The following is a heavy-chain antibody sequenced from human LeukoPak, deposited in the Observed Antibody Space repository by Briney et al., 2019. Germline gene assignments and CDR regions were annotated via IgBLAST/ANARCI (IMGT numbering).Heavy chain of an antibody. CDR3: AKVTYGSGTYGAFDY. Sequence: GGSLRLSCAASGFTFSDHYMDWVRQAPGKGLEWVGRTRNKANSYTTEYAASVKGRFTISRDDSKNSLYLQMNSLRAEDTAVYYCAKVTYGSGTYGAFDYWGQGTLVTVSS. CDR1: GFTFSDHY. CDR2: TRNKANSYTT. D-gene: IGHD3-10*01. J-gene: IGHJ4*02. V-gene: IGHV3-72*01.